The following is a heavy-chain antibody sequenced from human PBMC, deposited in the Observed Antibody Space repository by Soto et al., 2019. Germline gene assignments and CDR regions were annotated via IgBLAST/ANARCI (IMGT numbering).Heavy chain of an antibody. Sequence: ASVKVSCKASGGTFSSYAISWVRQAPGQGLEWMGWINPNSGGTNYAQKFQGWVTMTRDTSISTAYMELSRLRSDDTAVYYCARDLNYYDSRGFSLNGYYYYYGMDVWG. CDR1: GGTFSSYA. D-gene: IGHD3-22*01. J-gene: IGHJ6*02. CDR2: INPNSGGT. CDR3: ARDLNYYDSRGFSLNGYYYYYGMDV. V-gene: IGHV1-2*04.